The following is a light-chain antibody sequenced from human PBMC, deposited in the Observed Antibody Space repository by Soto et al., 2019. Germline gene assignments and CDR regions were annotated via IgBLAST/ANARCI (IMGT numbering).Light chain of an antibody. CDR1: QRVSSSY. CDR2: GAS. J-gene: IGKJ5*01. CDR3: QHYDSLPIT. V-gene: IGKV3-20*01. Sequence: DIVSTQSPGTLSLSLGERPTICYMPSQRVSSSYLAWYQQKPGQPPRLLIYGASSRATGIPARFSGSGSGTDFTLTISRLEPEDFAVFYCQHYDSLPITFGQGTRLEIK.